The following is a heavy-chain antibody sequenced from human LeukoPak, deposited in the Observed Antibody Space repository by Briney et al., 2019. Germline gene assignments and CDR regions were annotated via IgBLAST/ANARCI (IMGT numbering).Heavy chain of an antibody. CDR2: INPKSGVT. CDR1: GYAFTGFY. V-gene: IGHV1-2*02. J-gene: IGHJ4*02. Sequence: ASVKVSCKASGYAFTGFYIHWVRQAPGQGLEWMGWINPKSGVTNNARKFQGRVTLTRDTSISTVYMELSSLRPDDTAVYYCERGQQHMYGTFDYWGQGTLVTVSS. CDR3: ERGQQHMYGTFDY. D-gene: IGHD6-13*01.